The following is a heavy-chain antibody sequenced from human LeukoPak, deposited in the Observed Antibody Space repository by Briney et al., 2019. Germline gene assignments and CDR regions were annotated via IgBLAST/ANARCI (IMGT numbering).Heavy chain of an antibody. D-gene: IGHD5-24*01. CDR2: IYYSGST. J-gene: IGHJ4*02. CDR1: GGSISSSSYY. CDR3: ARDGYNPIDY. Sequence: PETLSLTCTVSGGSISSSSYYWGWLRQPPGKGLEWIGSIYYSGSTYYNPSLKSRVTISVDTSKNQFSLKVSSVTAADTAVYYCARDGYNPIDYWGQGTLVTVSS. V-gene: IGHV4-39*07.